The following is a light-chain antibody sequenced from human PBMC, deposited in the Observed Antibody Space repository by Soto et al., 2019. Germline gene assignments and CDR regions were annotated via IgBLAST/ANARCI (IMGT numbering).Light chain of an antibody. J-gene: IGKJ1*01. V-gene: IGKV1-5*03. CDR1: QSVDNW. CDR2: MAS. CDR3: QQYKTYSPT. Sequence: DIQVTQSPSALSASVGDRVTITCRASQSVDNWLAWYQRRPGKAPKLLIYMASTLEVGIPSRFSGSASGTDFTLTISSLQPDDSASYYCQQYKTYSPTFGHGTKVEI.